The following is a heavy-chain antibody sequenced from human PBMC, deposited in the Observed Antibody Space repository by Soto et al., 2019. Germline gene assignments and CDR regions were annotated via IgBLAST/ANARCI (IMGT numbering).Heavy chain of an antibody. CDR1: GFTFSSYA. CDR3: SRDDSDWFFN. J-gene: IGHJ4*02. D-gene: IGHD3-9*01. Sequence: GGSLRLSCAASGFTFSSYAMTWVRQAPGEGLEWVSVISGSGGSTYFADSVKGRFTISRDDSKKTAYLQMNSLESEDTAVYYCSRDDSDWFFNWGRGTLVTVSS. CDR2: ISGSGGST. V-gene: IGHV3-23*01.